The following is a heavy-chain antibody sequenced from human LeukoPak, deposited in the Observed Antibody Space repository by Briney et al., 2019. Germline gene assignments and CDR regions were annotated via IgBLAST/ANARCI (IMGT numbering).Heavy chain of an antibody. J-gene: IGHJ4*02. CDR3: ARAGYDYVWGSYRYTGFDY. Sequence: PGRSLRLSCAASGFTFSSYEINWVRQAPGKGLEWVSYISSSGSTRYYADSVKGRFTISRDNAKNSLYLQMNSLRAEDTAVYYCARAGYDYVWGSYRYTGFDYWGQGTLVTVSS. D-gene: IGHD3-16*02. CDR2: ISSSGSTR. CDR1: GFTFSSYE. V-gene: IGHV3-48*03.